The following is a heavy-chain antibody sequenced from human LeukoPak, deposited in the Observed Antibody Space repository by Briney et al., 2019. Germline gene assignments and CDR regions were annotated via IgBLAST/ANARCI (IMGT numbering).Heavy chain of an antibody. Sequence: GGSLRLSCAASGFTFSSYAMSWVRQAPGKGLEWVSGISGSGDNTYYADSVKGRFTISRDNSKNTLYVQMNSLRAEDTAVYYCGKNRYSGSLSPFDIWGQGTMVTVSS. CDR2: ISGSGDNT. J-gene: IGHJ3*02. CDR3: GKNRYSGSLSPFDI. D-gene: IGHD1-26*01. CDR1: GFTFSSYA. V-gene: IGHV3-23*01.